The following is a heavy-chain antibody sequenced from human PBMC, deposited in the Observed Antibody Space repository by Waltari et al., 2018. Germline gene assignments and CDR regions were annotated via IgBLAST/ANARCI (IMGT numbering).Heavy chain of an antibody. J-gene: IGHJ1*01. Sequence: QVQLVQSGAEVKKPGASVNISCKASGYTFSTYHIHWVRQAPGQGPEWMGVINPRGGSTSYAQNFQGRVTVTRDTSTKTVYMELTSLRSEDTAVYYCARERARGVILGYFQHWGQGTLLTVSA. D-gene: IGHD3-10*01. V-gene: IGHV1-46*01. CDR2: INPRGGST. CDR1: GYTFSTYH. CDR3: ARERARGVILGYFQH.